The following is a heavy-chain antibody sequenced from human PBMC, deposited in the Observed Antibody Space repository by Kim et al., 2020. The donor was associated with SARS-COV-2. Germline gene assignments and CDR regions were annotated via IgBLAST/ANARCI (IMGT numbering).Heavy chain of an antibody. CDR1: GGTFSSYA. D-gene: IGHD2-2*01. CDR3: ARDQGIRLYQLPHPQYYYYGMDV. V-gene: IGHV1-69*13. J-gene: IGHJ6*02. CDR2: IIPIFGTA. Sequence: SVKVSCKASGGTFSSYAISWVRQAPGQGLEWMGGIIPIFGTANCAQKFQGRVTITADESTSTAYMELSSLRSEDTAVYYCARDQGIRLYQLPHPQYYYYGMDVWGQGTTVTVSS.